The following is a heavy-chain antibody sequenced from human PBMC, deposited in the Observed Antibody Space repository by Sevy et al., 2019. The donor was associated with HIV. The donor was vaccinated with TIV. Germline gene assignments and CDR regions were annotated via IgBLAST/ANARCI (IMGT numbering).Heavy chain of an antibody. Sequence: SGPTLVKPTQTLTLTCTFSGFSLSAGGVGVGWIRQPPGRALEFLAVIYWDDDQRYNPALRNRLTITKDTSKKQVVLTMTTMDPVDTATYYCALNGGGSPKYYFDDWGQGTLVTVSS. D-gene: IGHD2-15*01. CDR2: IYWDDDQ. V-gene: IGHV2-5*02. CDR3: ALNGGGSPKYYFDD. J-gene: IGHJ4*02. CDR1: GFSLSAGGVG.